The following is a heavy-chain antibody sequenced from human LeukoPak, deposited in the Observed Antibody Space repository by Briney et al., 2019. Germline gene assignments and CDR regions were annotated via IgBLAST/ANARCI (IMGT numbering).Heavy chain of an antibody. Sequence: GGSLRLSCAASGFTFSSHAMSWVRQAPGKGLEWVSAISGSGGSTYYADSVKGRFTISRDNSKNTLYLQMNSLRAEDTAVYYCAKGDLSGLKYNWFDPWGQGTLVTVSS. CDR1: GFTFSSHA. D-gene: IGHD6-19*01. CDR2: ISGSGGST. CDR3: AKGDLSGLKYNWFDP. V-gene: IGHV3-23*01. J-gene: IGHJ5*02.